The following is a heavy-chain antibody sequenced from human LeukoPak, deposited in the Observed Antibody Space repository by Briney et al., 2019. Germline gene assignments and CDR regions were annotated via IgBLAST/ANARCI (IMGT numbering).Heavy chain of an antibody. J-gene: IGHJ4*02. V-gene: IGHV4-34*01. CDR3: AREGGSSSSLDS. CDR1: GGSFSGYY. CDR2: INHSGST. Sequence: SETLSLTCDVYGGSFSGYYWTWIRQPPGQGLESIGEINHSGSTNYNPSLESRVTMSVDTSKNQFSLRLSSVTAADTAMYYCAREGGSSSSLDSWGQGTLVTVSS. D-gene: IGHD6-13*01.